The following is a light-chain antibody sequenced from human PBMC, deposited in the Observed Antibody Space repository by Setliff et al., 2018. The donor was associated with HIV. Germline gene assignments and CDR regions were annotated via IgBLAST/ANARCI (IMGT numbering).Light chain of an antibody. V-gene: IGLV2-11*01. CDR2: EVN. CDR1: SSDVGFFNY. CDR3: CSYAGNFLHV. J-gene: IGLJ1*01. Sequence: QSALTQPRSVSGSRGQSVTISCTGTSSDVGFFNYVSWYQQRPGKAPKLMSYEVNKRPSGVPDRFSGSKSGNTASLTISGLQAEDETDYYCCSYAGNFLHVFGTGAKV.